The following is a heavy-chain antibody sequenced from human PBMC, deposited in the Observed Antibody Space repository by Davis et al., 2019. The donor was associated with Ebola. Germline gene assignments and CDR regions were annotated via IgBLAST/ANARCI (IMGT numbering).Heavy chain of an antibody. V-gene: IGHV4-59*08. CDR3: ARHKLTGDLVWFMDAFDI. J-gene: IGHJ3*02. Sequence: SETLSLTCTVSGGSISIYFWSWIRQSPGKGLEWIGYVYNDGSTSYNPSLKSRVTISVDTSKNQFSLKLSSVTAADTAVYYCARHKLTGDLVWFMDAFDIWGQGTMVTVSS. D-gene: IGHD7-27*01. CDR1: GGSISIYF. CDR2: VYNDGST.